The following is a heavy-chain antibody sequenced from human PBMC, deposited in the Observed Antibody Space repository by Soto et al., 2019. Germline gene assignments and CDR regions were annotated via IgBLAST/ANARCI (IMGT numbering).Heavy chain of an antibody. CDR1: GFTFSSYW. Sequence: EVQLVESGGGLVQPGGSLRLSCAASGFTFSSYWMHWVRQAPGKGLVWVSRMNSDGSRTNYADSVKGRFTISRDNAKNTLYLQMNSLRAEDTAVYYCVSSTVTTYHYYYYMDVWGKGTTVTVSS. J-gene: IGHJ6*03. D-gene: IGHD4-17*01. V-gene: IGHV3-74*01. CDR2: MNSDGSRT. CDR3: VSSTVTTYHYYYYMDV.